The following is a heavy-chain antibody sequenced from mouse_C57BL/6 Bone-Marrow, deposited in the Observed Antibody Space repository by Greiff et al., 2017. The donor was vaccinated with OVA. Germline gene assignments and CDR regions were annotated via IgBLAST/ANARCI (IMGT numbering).Heavy chain of an antibody. V-gene: IGHV1-5*01. CDR2: IYPGNSDT. CDR3: TRWGTTVDYAMDY. D-gene: IGHD1-1*01. CDR1: GYTFTSYW. J-gene: IGHJ4*01. Sequence: VQLQQSGTVLARPGASVKMSCKTSGYTFTSYWMHWVKQRPGQGLEWIGAIYPGNSDTSYNQKFKGKATLTAVTSASTAYMELSSLTNEDSAVYYGTRWGTTVDYAMDYWGQGTSVTVSS.